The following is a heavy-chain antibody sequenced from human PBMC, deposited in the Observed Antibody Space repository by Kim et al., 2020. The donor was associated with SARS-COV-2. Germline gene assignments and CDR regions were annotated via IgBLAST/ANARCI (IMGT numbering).Heavy chain of an antibody. V-gene: IGHV3-30*18. CDR3: AKARSFGYSYDGFDY. D-gene: IGHD5-18*01. Sequence: GGSLRLSCAASGFTFSSYGMHWVRQAPGKGLEWVAVISNDGSDKYFADSVKGRFTISRDNSKNTLHLQMNSLTAEDTTVYYCAKARSFGYSYDGFDYWGQGTLVTDSS. CDR1: GFTFSSYG. CDR2: ISNDGSDK. J-gene: IGHJ4*02.